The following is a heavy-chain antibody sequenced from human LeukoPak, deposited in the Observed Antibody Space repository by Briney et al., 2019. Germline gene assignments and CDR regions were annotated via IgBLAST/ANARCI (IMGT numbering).Heavy chain of an antibody. Sequence: PGGSLRLSCAASGFTLSSYAMHWVRQAPGKGLEWVAVISYDGSNKYYADSVKGRFTISRDNSKNTLYLQMNSLRAEDTAVYYCARHANIAAAGDYWGQGTLITVSS. CDR3: ARHANIAAAGDY. CDR2: ISYDGSNK. V-gene: IGHV3-30-3*01. D-gene: IGHD6-13*01. J-gene: IGHJ4*02. CDR1: GFTLSSYA.